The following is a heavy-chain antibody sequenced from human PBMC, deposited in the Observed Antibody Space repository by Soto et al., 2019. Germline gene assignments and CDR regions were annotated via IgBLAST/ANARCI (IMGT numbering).Heavy chain of an antibody. CDR2: IIPILGRP. CDR3: AILGLDVDS. D-gene: IGHD3-16*01. Sequence: QVQLVQSGAEVQKPGSSVNVSCKASGDTPSTYAISWVRQAPGQGLEWMGGIIPILGRPNYAQRFQGRITISADTSTRTTYMELNSVTSDATAVFYCAILGLDVDSWGQGTLVIVSS. J-gene: IGHJ4*02. CDR1: GDTPSTYA. V-gene: IGHV1-69*14.